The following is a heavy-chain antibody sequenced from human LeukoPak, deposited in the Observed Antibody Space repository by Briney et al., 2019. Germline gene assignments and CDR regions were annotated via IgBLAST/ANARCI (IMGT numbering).Heavy chain of an antibody. Sequence: SQTLSLTCTVSGGSITSGSYYWSWIRQHPGKGLEWIGYISYSGSTYSNPSLKSRLTISLDTSKNHFSLKLSSVTAADTAVYYCARARGDSSGDYWGQGTLVSVSS. D-gene: IGHD3-22*01. CDR2: ISYSGST. CDR3: ARARGDSSGDY. CDR1: GGSITSGSYY. V-gene: IGHV4-31*03. J-gene: IGHJ4*02.